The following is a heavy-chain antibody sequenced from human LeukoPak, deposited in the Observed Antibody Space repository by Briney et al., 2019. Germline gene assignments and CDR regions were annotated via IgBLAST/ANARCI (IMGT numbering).Heavy chain of an antibody. D-gene: IGHD3-10*01. J-gene: IGHJ4*02. CDR1: GFTFSSYS. V-gene: IGHV3-21*01. Sequence: GGSLRLSCAASGFTFSSYSMNWVRQAPGKGLEWVSSISSSSSYIYYAGSVKGRFTISRDNAKNSLYLQMNSLRAEDTALYYCARGHGSGSYLQTPFDYWGQGTLVTVSS. CDR2: ISSSSSYI. CDR3: ARGHGSGSYLQTPFDY.